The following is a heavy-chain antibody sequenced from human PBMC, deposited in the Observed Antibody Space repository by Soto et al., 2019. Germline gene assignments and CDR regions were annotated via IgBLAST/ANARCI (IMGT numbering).Heavy chain of an antibody. Sequence: QPGGSLRLSCAASGFTFSSYWMSWVRQAPGKGLEWVANIKQDGSEKYYVDSVKGRFTISRDNSKNLLYLQMNSLRAEDTAVYYCARAGGPAAPMEGYRMDVWGQGTTVTVSS. D-gene: IGHD2-2*01. CDR2: IKQDGSEK. CDR1: GFTFSSYW. J-gene: IGHJ6*02. CDR3: ARAGGPAAPMEGYRMDV. V-gene: IGHV3-7*03.